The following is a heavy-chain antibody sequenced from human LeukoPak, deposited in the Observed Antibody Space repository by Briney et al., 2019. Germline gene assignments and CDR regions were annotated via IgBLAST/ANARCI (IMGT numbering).Heavy chain of an antibody. CDR3: ARAVAGYYYYMDV. D-gene: IGHD6-19*01. J-gene: IGHJ6*03. Sequence: ASVTVSCKASGYTFTSYDINWVRQATGQGLEWMGWMNPNSGNTDYAQKFQGRVTMTSNTSLSTAYMELSSLSSEDQAVYYCARAVAGYYYYMDVWGKGTTVTVSS. CDR1: GYTFTSYD. CDR2: MNPNSGNT. V-gene: IGHV1-8*01.